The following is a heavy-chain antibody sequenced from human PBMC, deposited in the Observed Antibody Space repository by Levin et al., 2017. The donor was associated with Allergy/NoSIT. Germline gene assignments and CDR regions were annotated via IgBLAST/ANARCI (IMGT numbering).Heavy chain of an antibody. CDR3: ARDYPSPSDFWSGYYSVISNYGMDV. J-gene: IGHJ6*02. Sequence: MTGGSLRLSCAASGFTFSDYYMSWIRQAPGKGLEWVSYISSSGSTIYYADSVKGRFTISRDNAKNSLYLQMNSLRAEDTAVYYCARDYPSPSDFWSGYYSVISNYGMDVWGQGTTVTVAS. V-gene: IGHV3-11*01. CDR1: GFTFSDYY. CDR2: ISSSGSTI. D-gene: IGHD3-3*01.